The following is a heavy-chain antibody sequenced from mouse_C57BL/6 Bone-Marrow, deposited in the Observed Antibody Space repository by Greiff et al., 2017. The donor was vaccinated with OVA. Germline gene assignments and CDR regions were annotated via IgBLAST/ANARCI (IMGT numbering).Heavy chain of an antibody. V-gene: IGHV5-4*01. D-gene: IGHD2-12*01. J-gene: IGHJ2*01. CDR3: ARDRTIVGYFDY. CDR2: ISDGGSYT. Sequence: DVMLVESGGGLVKPGGSLKLSCAASGFTFSSYAMSWVRQTPEKRLEWVATISDGGSYTYYPDNVKGRFTISRDNAKNNLYLQMSHLKSEDTAMYYCARDRTIVGYFDYWGQGTTLTVSS. CDR1: GFTFSSYA.